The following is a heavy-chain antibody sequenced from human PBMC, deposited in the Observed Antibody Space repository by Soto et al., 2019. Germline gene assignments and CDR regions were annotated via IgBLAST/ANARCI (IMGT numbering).Heavy chain of an antibody. V-gene: IGHV3-13*01. CDR1: GFTFSSYD. CDR3: ARGTPDAFDI. CDR2: IGTAGDT. D-gene: IGHD2-15*01. J-gene: IGHJ3*02. Sequence: EVQLVESGGGLVQPGGSLRLSCAASGFTFSSYDMHWVRQATGKGLEWVSAIGTAGDTYYPGSVKGRFTISRENAKNSLYLQMNSLRDEDKAVYYCARGTPDAFDIWGQGTMVTVSS.